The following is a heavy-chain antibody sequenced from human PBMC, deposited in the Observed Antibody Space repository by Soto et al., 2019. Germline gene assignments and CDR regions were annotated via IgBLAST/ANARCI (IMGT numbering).Heavy chain of an antibody. CDR3: AKGSLLRHFDY. CDR1: GFTCISYA. J-gene: IGHJ4*02. D-gene: IGHD3-9*01. Sequence: ILSCAASGFTCISYAMSWVRQAPGKGLEWVSAISGSGGSTYYADSVKGRFTISRDNSKNTLYLQMNSLRAEDTAVYYCAKGSLLRHFDYWAQGTMVTVS. V-gene: IGHV3-23*01. CDR2: ISGSGGST.